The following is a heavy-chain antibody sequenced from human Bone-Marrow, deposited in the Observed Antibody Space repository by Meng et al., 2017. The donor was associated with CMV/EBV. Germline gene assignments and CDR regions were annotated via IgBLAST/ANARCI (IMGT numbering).Heavy chain of an antibody. CDR3: ARASYYGSGSYYHFDS. Sequence: ASVKVSCKASGYTFTSYGISWVRQAPGQGLEWMGWISAYNGYTNYAERFQGRVTITTDESTSTAYMELSSLRSEDTAVYYCARASYYGSGSYYHFDSWGQGTPVTVSS. CDR1: GYTFTSYG. J-gene: IGHJ4*02. D-gene: IGHD3-10*01. V-gene: IGHV1-18*01. CDR2: ISAYNGYT.